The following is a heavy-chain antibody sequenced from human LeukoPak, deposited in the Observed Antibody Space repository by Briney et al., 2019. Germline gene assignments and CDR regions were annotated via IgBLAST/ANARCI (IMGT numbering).Heavy chain of an antibody. CDR3: ARQGTIVAGTLGTTFDY. CDR1: GYIFTNYW. D-gene: IGHD5-12*01. V-gene: IGHV5-51*01. CDR2: IYPGDSDT. Sequence: GASLKISCKASGYIFTNYWIGWVRQLPGKGLEWMGIIYPGDSDTKYSPSFQGQVTISADKPINTAYLQWSSLRASDTAMYYCARQGTIVAGTLGTTFDYWGQGTLLTVSS. J-gene: IGHJ4*02.